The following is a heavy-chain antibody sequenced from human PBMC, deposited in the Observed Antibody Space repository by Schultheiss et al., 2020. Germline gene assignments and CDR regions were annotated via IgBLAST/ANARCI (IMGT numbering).Heavy chain of an antibody. V-gene: IGHV3-23*01. CDR3: TGQAVAGTADY. J-gene: IGHJ4*02. CDR1: GFTFSSYA. Sequence: GSLRLSCAASGFTFSSYAMSWVRQAPGKGLEWVSAISGSGGSTYYADSVKGRFTISRDNSKNTAYLQMNSLKTEDTAVYYCTGQAVAGTADYWGQGTLVTVSS. D-gene: IGHD6-19*01. CDR2: ISGSGGST.